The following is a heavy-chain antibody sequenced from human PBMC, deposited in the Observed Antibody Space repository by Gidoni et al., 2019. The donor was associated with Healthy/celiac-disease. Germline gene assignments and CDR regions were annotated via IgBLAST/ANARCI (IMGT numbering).Heavy chain of an antibody. CDR3: ARDKLRNYYDSSGSHDAFDI. CDR2: IWYDGSNK. V-gene: IGHV3-33*01. Sequence: QVQLVESGGGVVQPGRSLRLSCAASGFTFSSYGMNWVRQAPGKGLEWVAVIWYDGSNKYYADSVKGRFTISRDNSKNTLYLQMNSLRAEDTAVYYCARDKLRNYYDSSGSHDAFDIWGQGTMVTVSS. CDR1: GFTFSSYG. J-gene: IGHJ3*02. D-gene: IGHD3-22*01.